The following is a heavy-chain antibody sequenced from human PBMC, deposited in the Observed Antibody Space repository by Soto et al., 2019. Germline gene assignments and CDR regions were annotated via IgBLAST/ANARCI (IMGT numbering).Heavy chain of an antibody. CDR2: IKQDGSEK. CDR1: GFTFSSYW. D-gene: IGHD2-21*02. CDR3: ARDDRTPGWGDYYFDY. J-gene: IGHJ4*02. Sequence: GGSLRLSCAASGFTFSSYWMSWVRQAPGKGLEWVANIKQDGSEKYYVDSVKGRFTISRDNAKNSLYLQMNSLRAEDTAVYYCARDDRTPGWGDYYFDYWGQGTLVTVSS. V-gene: IGHV3-7*01.